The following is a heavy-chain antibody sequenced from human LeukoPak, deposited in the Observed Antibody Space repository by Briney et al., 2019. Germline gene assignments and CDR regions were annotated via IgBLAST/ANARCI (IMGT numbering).Heavy chain of an antibody. J-gene: IGHJ4*02. V-gene: IGHV5-51*01. CDR2: IYPGDSDT. D-gene: IGHD6-19*01. CDR3: ARRDLRHSSGWYDDY. Sequence: GESLKISCKGSGYSFTSYWIGWVRQMPGKGLGWMGIIYPGDSDTRYSPSFQGQVTISADKSISTAYLQWSSLKASDTAMYYCARRDLRHSSGWYDDYWGQGTLVTVSS. CDR1: GYSFTSYW.